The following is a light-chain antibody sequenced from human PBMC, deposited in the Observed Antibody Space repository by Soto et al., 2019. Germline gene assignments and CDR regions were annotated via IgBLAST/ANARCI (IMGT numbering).Light chain of an antibody. CDR2: DAS. V-gene: IGKV3-15*01. J-gene: IGKJ1*01. CDR1: QSVSSY. Sequence: TQSPATLSLSPGERATLSCRASQSVSSYLAWYQQKPGQAPRLLIYDASTRATAIPARFSGSGSETEFTLTISSLQSEDSAVYYCQQYNNWPPWTFGQGTKVDIK. CDR3: QQYNNWPPWT.